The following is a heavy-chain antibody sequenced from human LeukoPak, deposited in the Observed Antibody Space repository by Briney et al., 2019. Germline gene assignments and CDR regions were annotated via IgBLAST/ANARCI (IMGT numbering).Heavy chain of an antibody. CDR2: INHSGST. CDR1: GGSFSGYY. D-gene: IGHD2-2*01. J-gene: IGHJ3*02. CDR3: ARHRGKVVVPAAIRGAFDI. Sequence: SETLSLTCAVYGGSFSGYYWSWLRHPPGKGLEWIGEINHSGSTNYNPSLKSRVTISVDTSKNQFSLKLSSVTAADTAVYYCARHRGKVVVPAAIRGAFDIWGQGTMVTVSS. V-gene: IGHV4-34*01.